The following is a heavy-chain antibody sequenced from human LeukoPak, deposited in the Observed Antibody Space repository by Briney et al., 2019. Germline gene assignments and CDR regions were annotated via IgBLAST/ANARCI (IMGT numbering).Heavy chain of an antibody. V-gene: IGHV3-9*01. CDR2: ISWNNGSI. CDR3: ARDYFSRAAVLGYFDL. D-gene: IGHD2-15*01. J-gene: IGHJ2*01. Sequence: GGSLRLSCAASGFTFDDYAMHWVRQAPGKGLEWVSGISWNNGSIGYTDSVKGRFTISRDNAKNSLYLQMNSLTAEETAVYYCARDYFSRAAVLGYFDLWGRGTLVTVSS. CDR1: GFTFDDYA.